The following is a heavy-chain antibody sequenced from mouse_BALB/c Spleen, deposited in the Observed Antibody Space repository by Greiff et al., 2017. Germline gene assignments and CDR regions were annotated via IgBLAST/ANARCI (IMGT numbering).Heavy chain of an antibody. CDR2: ISYSGST. V-gene: IGHV3-2*02. CDR3: ARFTTATVWYFDV. J-gene: IGHJ1*01. CDR1: GYSITSDYA. Sequence: EVQLQQSGPGLVKPSQSLSLTCTVTGYSITSDYAWNWIRQFPGNKLEWMGYISYSGSTSYNPSLKSRISITRDTSKNQFFLQLNSVTTEDTATYYCARFTTATVWYFDVWGAGTTVTVSS. D-gene: IGHD1-2*01.